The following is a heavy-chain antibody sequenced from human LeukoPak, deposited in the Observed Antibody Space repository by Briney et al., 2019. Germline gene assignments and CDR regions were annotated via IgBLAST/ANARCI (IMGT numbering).Heavy chain of an antibody. Sequence: GGSLRLSCAASGFTFSSYWMRWVRQGPGKGLVWVSRIKSDGSSTSYADSVKGRFTISRDNAKNTLYLQMNSLRDEDTAVYYCARESGYHGSGFDPWGQGTLVTVSS. D-gene: IGHD3-10*01. J-gene: IGHJ5*02. V-gene: IGHV3-74*01. CDR2: IKSDGSST. CDR3: ARESGYHGSGFDP. CDR1: GFTFSSYW.